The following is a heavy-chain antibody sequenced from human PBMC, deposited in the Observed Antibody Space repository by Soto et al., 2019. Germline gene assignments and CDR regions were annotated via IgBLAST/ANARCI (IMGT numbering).Heavy chain of an antibody. V-gene: IGHV1-8*01. J-gene: IGHJ6*02. Sequence: QAHLEQSGAEVKRPGASVKVSCTASGYTFSDFDINWLRQASGQGPEWMGWMNAKSGDTFLAQRFQGKFNTTWDTSVSTAQREVGSPTSEDTAMYYWARGNPINYAGFDVWGQGTTVAVSS. D-gene: IGHD3-16*01. CDR1: GYTFSDFD. CDR2: MNAKSGDT. CDR3: ARGNPINYAGFDV.